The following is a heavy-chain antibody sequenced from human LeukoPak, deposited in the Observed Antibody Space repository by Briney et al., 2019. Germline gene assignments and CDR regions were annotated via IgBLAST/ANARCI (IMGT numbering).Heavy chain of an antibody. J-gene: IGHJ4*02. CDR3: ARDHMGIVVVPAAMSFDY. CDR1: GYTFTSYG. Sequence: ASVKVSCKASGYTFTSYGISWVRQAPGQGLEWMGWISAYNGNTNYAQKLQGRVTMTTDTSTSTACMELRSLRSDDTAVYYCARDHMGIVVVPAAMSFDYWGQGTLVTVSS. V-gene: IGHV1-18*01. CDR2: ISAYNGNT. D-gene: IGHD2-2*01.